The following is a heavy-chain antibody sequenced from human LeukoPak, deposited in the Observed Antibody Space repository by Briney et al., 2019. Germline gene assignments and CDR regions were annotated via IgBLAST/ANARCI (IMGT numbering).Heavy chain of an antibody. CDR2: ISYDGSNK. J-gene: IGHJ6*02. CDR3: ARVGGEPPYYYYGMDV. Sequence: GRSLRLSCAASGFTFSSYGMHWVRQAPGKGLEWVAVISYDGSNKYYADSVKGRFTISRDNAKNSLYLQMNSLRAEDTAVYYCARVGGEPPYYYYGMDVWGQGTTVTVSS. V-gene: IGHV3-30*03. D-gene: IGHD1-26*01. CDR1: GFTFSSYG.